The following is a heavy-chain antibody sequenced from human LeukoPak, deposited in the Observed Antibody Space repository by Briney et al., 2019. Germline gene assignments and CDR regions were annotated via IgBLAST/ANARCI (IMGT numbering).Heavy chain of an antibody. V-gene: IGHV1-69*05. J-gene: IGHJ6*03. CDR2: IIPIFGTA. D-gene: IGHD2/OR15-2a*01. CDR1: GGTFSSYA. Sequence: SVKVSCKASGGTFSSYAISWVRQAPGQGLEWMGGIIPIFGTANYAQKFQGRVTITTDESTSTAYMELSSLRSEDTAVFYCASLSMSPDYYYYYMDVWGKGTTVTVSS. CDR3: ASLSMSPDYYYYYMDV.